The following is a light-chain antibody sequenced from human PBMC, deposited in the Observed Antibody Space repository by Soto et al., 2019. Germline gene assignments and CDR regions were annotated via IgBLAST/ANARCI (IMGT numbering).Light chain of an antibody. V-gene: IGKV3-11*01. Sequence: EIVLTQSPATLSLSPGERATLSFMVSQNVSNYFAWYQQKPGQAPRLLIYDASNRATGIPARFSGSGSGTEFTLTISSLQSEDFAVYYCQQYNNWPPWTFGQGTKVDI. CDR1: QNVSNY. CDR2: DAS. J-gene: IGKJ1*01. CDR3: QQYNNWPPWT.